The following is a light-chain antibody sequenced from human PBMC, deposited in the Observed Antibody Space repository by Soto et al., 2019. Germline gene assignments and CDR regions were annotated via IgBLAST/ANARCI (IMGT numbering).Light chain of an antibody. Sequence: ILLTQSPRTCCLSLGERATLSCRASQSVSSSYLAWYQQKPGQAPRLLIYGASSRATGIPDRFSGSGSGTDFTLTISRLEPEDFAVYYCQQYGSSLTWTFGQGTKV. CDR1: QSVSSSY. J-gene: IGKJ1*01. CDR2: GAS. V-gene: IGKV3-20*01. CDR3: QQYGSSLTWT.